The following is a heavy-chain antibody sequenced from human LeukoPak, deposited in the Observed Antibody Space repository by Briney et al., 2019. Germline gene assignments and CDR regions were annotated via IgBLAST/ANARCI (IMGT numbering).Heavy chain of an antibody. J-gene: IGHJ4*02. V-gene: IGHV1-18*01. D-gene: IGHD3-22*01. CDR3: ARVSGYYYAPFDY. CDR1: GYTFTSYG. CDR2: ISAYNGNT. Sequence: ASVKVSCKASGYTFTSYGISWVRQAPGQGLQWMAWISAYNGNTNYAQKLQGRVTVTTDTSASTAYMELRGLRPDDTAVYYCARVSGYYYAPFDYWGQGTLVTVSS.